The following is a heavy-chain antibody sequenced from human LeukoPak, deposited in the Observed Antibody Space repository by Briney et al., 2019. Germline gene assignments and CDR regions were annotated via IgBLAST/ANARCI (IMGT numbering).Heavy chain of an antibody. J-gene: IGHJ3*02. D-gene: IGHD5-18*01. CDR3: ARARSSYGYGDAFDI. Sequence: GGSLRLSCAASGFTFSTYAMHWVRQAPGKGLEWVAVISYDGSSKYYADSVKGRFTISRDNSKNTLYLQMNSLRAEDTAVYYCARARSSYGYGDAFDIWGQGTMVAVSS. CDR2: ISYDGSSK. V-gene: IGHV3-30*04. CDR1: GFTFSTYA.